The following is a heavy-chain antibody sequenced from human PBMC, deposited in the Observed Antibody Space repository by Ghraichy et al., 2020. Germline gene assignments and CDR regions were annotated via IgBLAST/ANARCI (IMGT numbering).Heavy chain of an antibody. Sequence: GGSLRLSCVASGFTFDNSNFNWVRQAPGKGLEWVAGIDWNGGRRSYADSVKGRFTISRDNAKNSVFLQMNSLRAEDTALYYWTRDGPYYYFGLDVWGQGTTVNVSS. CDR1: GFTFDNSN. CDR2: IDWNGGRR. J-gene: IGHJ6*02. V-gene: IGHV3-20*04. CDR3: TRDGPYYYFGLDV.